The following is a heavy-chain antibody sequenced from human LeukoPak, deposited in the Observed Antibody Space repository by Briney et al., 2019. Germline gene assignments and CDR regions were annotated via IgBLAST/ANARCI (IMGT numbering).Heavy chain of an antibody. V-gene: IGHV3-15*01. Sequence: PGGSLRLSCAASGFTFSNAWMSWVRQAPGKGLEWVGRIKSKTDGGTTDYAAPVKGRFTISRDDSKNTLYLQMNSLKTEDTAVYYCTTDPLLGGSGTKDYWGQGTLVTVSS. CDR2: IKSKTDGGTT. CDR3: TTDPLLGGSGTKDY. J-gene: IGHJ4*02. CDR1: GFTFSNAW. D-gene: IGHD2-15*01.